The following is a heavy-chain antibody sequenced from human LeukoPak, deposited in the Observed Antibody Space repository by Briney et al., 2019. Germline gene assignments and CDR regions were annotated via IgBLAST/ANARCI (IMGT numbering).Heavy chain of an antibody. CDR2: IYYSGST. J-gene: IGHJ4*02. Sequence: SETLSLTCTVSGCSISSYYWSWIRQPPGKGLEWIGYIYYSGSTTYYPSLKSRATISVHTSKNQCSLKLSSLTAADTAVYYCARVGPSGYSSGWYNFDYWGQGTLVTVSS. V-gene: IGHV4-59*01. CDR1: GCSISSYY. D-gene: IGHD6-13*01. CDR3: ARVGPSGYSSGWYNFDY.